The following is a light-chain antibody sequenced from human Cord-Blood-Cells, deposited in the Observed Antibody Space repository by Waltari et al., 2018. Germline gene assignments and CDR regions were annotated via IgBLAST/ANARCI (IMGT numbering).Light chain of an antibody. CDR1: SSAVGGSNY. V-gene: IGLV2-14*01. CDR3: SSYTSSNTLYVV. J-gene: IGLJ2*01. Sequence: QSALTQPASVSGSPGQSITISCTGTSSAVGGSNYVSWYQQHPGKAPKLMIYDVSNRPSGVSNRFSGSKSGNTASLTISGLQAEDEADYYCSSYTSSNTLYVVFGGGTKLTVL. CDR2: DVS.